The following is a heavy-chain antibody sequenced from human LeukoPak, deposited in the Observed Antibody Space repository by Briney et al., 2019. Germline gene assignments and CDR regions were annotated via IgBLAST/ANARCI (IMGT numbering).Heavy chain of an antibody. Sequence: PGGSLRLSCAAPGFTFNNYWMSWVRQVPGKGLEWVANMKQDGSEKYYVDSVKGRFTISRDSAKNTLYLQMNSLRADDTAVYYCAREATWTAYNFDYWGQGTLVTVSS. CDR1: GFTFNNYW. J-gene: IGHJ4*02. CDR2: MKQDGSEK. CDR3: AREATWTAYNFDY. D-gene: IGHD3/OR15-3a*01. V-gene: IGHV3-7*01.